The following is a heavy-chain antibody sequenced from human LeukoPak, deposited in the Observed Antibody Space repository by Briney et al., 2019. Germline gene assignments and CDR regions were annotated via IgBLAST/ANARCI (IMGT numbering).Heavy chain of an antibody. V-gene: IGHV1-69*04. Sequence: VASVKVSCKASGGTFSSYAISWVRQAPGQGLEWMGRIIPILGIANYAQKFQGRVTITADKSTSTAYMELSSLRSEDTAVYYCARGVAAAENTRGNWFDPWGQGTLVTVSS. J-gene: IGHJ5*02. D-gene: IGHD6-13*01. CDR2: IIPILGIA. CDR3: ARGVAAAENTRGNWFDP. CDR1: GGTFSSYA.